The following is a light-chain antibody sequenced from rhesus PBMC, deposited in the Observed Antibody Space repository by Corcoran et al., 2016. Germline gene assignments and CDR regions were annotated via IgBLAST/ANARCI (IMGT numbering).Light chain of an antibody. CDR3: QQHNSYPPT. J-gene: IGKJ4*01. CDR1: QGISGC. Sequence: DIQLTQSPSSLSASVGDRVTITCQASQGISGCLAWYQQKPWKAPKLLICAASSLQNGVPSMFSGSGSWTHFTLTINSLQPEYFATYYCQQHNSYPPTFGGGTKVEIK. V-gene: IGKV1-33*02. CDR2: AAS.